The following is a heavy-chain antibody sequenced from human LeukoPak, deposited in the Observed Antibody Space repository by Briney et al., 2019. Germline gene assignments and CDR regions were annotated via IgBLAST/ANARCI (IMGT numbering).Heavy chain of an antibody. D-gene: IGHD1-20*01. Sequence: ASVKVSCKASGYTFTSYGISWVRQAPGQGLEWMGGIIPIFGTANYAQKFQGRVTITADESTSTAYMELSSLRSEDTAVYYCARAYNWRTFFHWGQGTLVTVSS. CDR3: ARAYNWRTFFH. V-gene: IGHV1-69*13. J-gene: IGHJ4*02. CDR2: IIPIFGTA. CDR1: GYTFTSYG.